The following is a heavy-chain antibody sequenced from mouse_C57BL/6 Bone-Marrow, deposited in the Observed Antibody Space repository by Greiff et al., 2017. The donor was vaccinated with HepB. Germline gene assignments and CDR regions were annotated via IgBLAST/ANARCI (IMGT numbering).Heavy chain of an antibody. CDR2: TFYSGIT. J-gene: IGHJ4*01. CDR3: ARDYPYYYARDY. V-gene: IGHV3-3*01. CDR1: GFSINSDCY. Sequence: EVQLQESGPSLVRPSQTLSLTCTVTGFSINSDCYWIWIRQFPGNKLEYIGYTFYSGITYYNPTLESQTYITRDTSKNQFSLKMSSVTTEDTASYYRARDYPYYYARDYWGQGTSVTVSS.